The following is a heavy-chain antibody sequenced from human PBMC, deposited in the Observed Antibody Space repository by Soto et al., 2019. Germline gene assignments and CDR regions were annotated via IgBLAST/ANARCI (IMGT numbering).Heavy chain of an antibody. CDR2: ISAHNGNT. Sequence: QVNLVQFVAEVKKPGASVRVSCKASGYTFTSYGITWVRQAPGQGLEWMGWISAHNGNTDYAQKLQGRVIVTRDTSTSTAYMELRSLISDDTAVYYCARGRYGDYWGQGALVTVSS. V-gene: IGHV1-18*01. J-gene: IGHJ4*02. CDR1: GYTFTSYG. D-gene: IGHD1-1*01. CDR3: ARGRYGDY.